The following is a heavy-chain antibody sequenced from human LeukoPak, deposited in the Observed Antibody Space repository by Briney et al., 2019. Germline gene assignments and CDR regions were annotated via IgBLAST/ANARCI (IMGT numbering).Heavy chain of an antibody. CDR1: GFTFGSYG. J-gene: IGHJ6*02. D-gene: IGHD2-2*02. CDR2: IWYDGSNK. Sequence: PGGSLRLSCAASGFTFGSYGMHWVRQAPGKGLEWVAVIWYDGSNKYYADSVKGRFTISRDNSKNTLYLQMNSLRAEDTAVYYCARDGGVVVPAAIGPGDYYYYGMDVWGQGTTVTVSS. V-gene: IGHV3-33*01. CDR3: ARDGGVVVPAAIGPGDYYYYGMDV.